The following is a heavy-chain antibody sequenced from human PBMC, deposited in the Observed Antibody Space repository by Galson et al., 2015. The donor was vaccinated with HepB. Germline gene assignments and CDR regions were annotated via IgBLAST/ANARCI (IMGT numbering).Heavy chain of an antibody. V-gene: IGHV3-11*01. D-gene: IGHD2-21*01. Sequence: SLRLSCAASGFTLSDYYMSWIRQAPGKGLEWVSYISSSGSTIYYADSVKGRFTISRDNAKNSLYLQMNSLRAEDTAVYYCAKDKPDGSPHIVVVIATYSHAFDIWGQGTMVTVSS. CDR2: ISSSGSTI. CDR3: AKDKPDGSPHIVVVIATYSHAFDI. CDR1: GFTLSDYY. J-gene: IGHJ3*02.